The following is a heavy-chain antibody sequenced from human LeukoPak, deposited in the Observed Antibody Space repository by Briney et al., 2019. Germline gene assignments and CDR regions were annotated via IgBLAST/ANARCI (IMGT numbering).Heavy chain of an antibody. J-gene: IGHJ4*02. CDR1: GFTFNKYW. CDR3: AKEVKDTGYYHLDN. D-gene: IGHD3-3*01. CDR2: INQDGSGK. V-gene: IGHV3-7*03. Sequence: GGSLRLSCAASGFTFNKYWMSWVRQAPGKGLEWVANINQDGSGKNYVDSVKGRFTIARDNSKNTLYLQMNRLRDEDTALFYCAKEVKDTGYYHLDNWGQGTLVTVSS.